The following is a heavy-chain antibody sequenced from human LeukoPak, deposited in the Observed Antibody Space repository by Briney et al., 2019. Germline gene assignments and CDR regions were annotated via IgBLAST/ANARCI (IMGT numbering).Heavy chain of an antibody. CDR3: AKSQDVYVWGSYRYADY. CDR1: GFTFSSYA. Sequence: GGSLRLSCAASGFTFSSYAMSWVRQAPGKGLEWVSAISGSGGSTYYADSVKGRFTISRDNSKNTLYLQMNSLRAEDTAVYYCAKSQDVYVWGSYRYADYWGQGTLVTVSS. J-gene: IGHJ4*02. CDR2: ISGSGGST. V-gene: IGHV3-23*01. D-gene: IGHD3-16*02.